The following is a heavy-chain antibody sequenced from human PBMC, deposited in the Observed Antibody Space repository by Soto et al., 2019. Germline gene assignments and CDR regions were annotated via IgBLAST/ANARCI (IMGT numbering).Heavy chain of an antibody. V-gene: IGHV3-7*01. CDR2: IKQDGSEK. Sequence: EVQLVESGGGLVQPGGSLRLSCAASGFTFSSYWMSWVRQAPGKGLEWAANIKQDGSEKYYVDSVKGRFTISRDNAKNSLYLQMNSLRAEDTAVYYCARDRSSWSLGWFDPWGQGTLVTVSS. J-gene: IGHJ5*02. D-gene: IGHD6-13*01. CDR1: GFTFSSYW. CDR3: ARDRSSWSLGWFDP.